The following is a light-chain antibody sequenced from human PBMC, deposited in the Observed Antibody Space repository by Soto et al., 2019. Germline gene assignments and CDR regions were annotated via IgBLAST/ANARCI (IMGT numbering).Light chain of an antibody. V-gene: IGKV1-8*01. Sequence: AILMTQSPSSFSASTGDRVTLTCRASQGISNHLAWYQVKPGKAPRLLIYTASYLESGVPSRFSGGGSGTDFPLTINSLQSEDFAVYYWQQFFSYPLTFGGGNKVETK. CDR3: QQFFSYPLT. J-gene: IGKJ4*01. CDR1: QGISNH. CDR2: TAS.